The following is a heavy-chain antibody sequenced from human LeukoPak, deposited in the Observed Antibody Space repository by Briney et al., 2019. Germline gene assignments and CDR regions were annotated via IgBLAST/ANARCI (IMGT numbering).Heavy chain of an antibody. V-gene: IGHV4-34*01. Sequence: TSETLSLTCAVYGGSFSGYYWSWLRQPPGKGLEWIGEINHSGSTNYNPSLKSRITIPVDTSKNQFSLKLISVTAADTAVYYCARKPSIRGGFHWGQGTLVTVSS. J-gene: IGHJ4*02. CDR2: INHSGST. CDR3: ARKPSIRGGFH. D-gene: IGHD2-2*01. CDR1: GGSFSGYY.